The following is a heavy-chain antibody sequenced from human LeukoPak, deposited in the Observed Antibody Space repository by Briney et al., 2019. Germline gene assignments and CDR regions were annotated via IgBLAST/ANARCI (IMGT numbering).Heavy chain of an antibody. CDR1: GGSISSYY. J-gene: IGHJ5*02. V-gene: IGHV4-59*01. Sequence: SETLSLTCTVSGGSISSYYWSWIRQPPGKGLEWIGYIYYSGNTNYNPSLKSRVTISVDTSKNQFSLKLSSVTAADTAVYYCARDQSSSSWYGGFDPWGQGTLVTVSS. CDR3: ARDQSSSSWYGGFDP. CDR2: IYYSGNT. D-gene: IGHD6-13*01.